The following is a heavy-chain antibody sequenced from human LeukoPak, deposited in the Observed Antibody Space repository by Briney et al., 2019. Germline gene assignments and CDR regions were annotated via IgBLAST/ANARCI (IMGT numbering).Heavy chain of an antibody. CDR2: FHPSVSYT. Sequence: GESLKISCKGSGYSFSSYWINWVRQMPGKGLDWIGAFHPSVSYTHSTPSFQGPPTISAHTSITTASLQWSSPMASDTAMYYCARHTTSDYWGQGTQVTVSS. D-gene: IGHD1-26*01. J-gene: IGHJ4*02. CDR3: ARHTTSDY. V-gene: IGHV5-10-1*01. CDR1: GYSFSSYW.